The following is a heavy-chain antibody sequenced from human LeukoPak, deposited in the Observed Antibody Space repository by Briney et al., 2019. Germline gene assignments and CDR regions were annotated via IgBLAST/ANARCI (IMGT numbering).Heavy chain of an antibody. D-gene: IGHD1-26*01. CDR3: ARDLVVGPTFLFQGYYYMDV. J-gene: IGHJ6*03. Sequence: PSETLSLTCAVSGGSISSCNWWSWVRQPPGKGLEWIGEIHHSGSTNYNPSLKSRVTISVDKSRNQFSLKLSSVTAADTAMYYCARDLVVGPTFLFQGYYYMDVWGKGTTVTVSS. V-gene: IGHV4-4*02. CDR1: GGSISSCNW. CDR2: IHHSGST.